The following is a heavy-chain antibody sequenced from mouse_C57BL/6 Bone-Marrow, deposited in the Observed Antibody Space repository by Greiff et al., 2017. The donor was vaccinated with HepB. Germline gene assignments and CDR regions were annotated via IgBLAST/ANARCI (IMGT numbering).Heavy chain of an antibody. J-gene: IGHJ1*03. D-gene: IGHD1-1*01. CDR2: IDPNSGGT. V-gene: IGHV1-72*01. CDR1: GYTFTSYW. CDR3: ARGGITTVVATGYFDV. Sequence: QVQLQQPGAELVKTGASVKLSCKASGYTFTSYWMHWVKQRPGRGLEWIGRIDPNSGGTKYNEKFKSKATLTVDKPSSTAYMQLSSLTSEDSAVYYCARGGITTVVATGYFDVWGTGTTVTVSS.